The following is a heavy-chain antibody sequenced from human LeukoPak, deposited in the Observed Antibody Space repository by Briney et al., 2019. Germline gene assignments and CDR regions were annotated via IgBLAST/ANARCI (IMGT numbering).Heavy chain of an antibody. CDR2: INHSGST. CDR3: ARGRKYYYYGMDV. J-gene: IGHJ6*02. Sequence: PSETLSLTCAVYGESFSGYYWNWIRQPPGKGLEWIGEINHSGSTSYNPSLKSRVTISEDPSKNQLSLKLSSVTAADTAVYYCARGRKYYYYGMDVWGQGTTVTVSS. V-gene: IGHV4-34*01. CDR1: GESFSGYY.